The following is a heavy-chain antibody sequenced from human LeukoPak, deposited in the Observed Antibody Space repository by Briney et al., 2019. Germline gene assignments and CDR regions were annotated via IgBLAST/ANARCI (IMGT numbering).Heavy chain of an antibody. CDR3: AIQKEPFTAFDY. CDR1: GFTFSSYA. CDR2: ISGSGGST. V-gene: IGHV3-23*01. Sequence: GRSLRLSCAASGFTFSSYAMSWVRQAPGKGLEWVSAISGSGGSTYYADSVKGRFTISRDNSKNTLYLQMNSLRAEDTAVYYCAIQKEPFTAFDYWGQGTLVTVSS. J-gene: IGHJ4*02. D-gene: IGHD1-1*01.